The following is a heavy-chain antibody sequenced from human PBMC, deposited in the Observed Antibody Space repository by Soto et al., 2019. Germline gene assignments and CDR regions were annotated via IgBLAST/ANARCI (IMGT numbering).Heavy chain of an antibody. D-gene: IGHD6-13*01. CDR3: ARAAIHGSSWYFWFDP. CDR2: IIPMFGTT. J-gene: IGHJ5*02. Sequence: QVQLVQSGSEVKMPGSSVKVSCKPSGGTFSRHAINWVRQAPGQGLEWMGGIIPMFGTTNYAQKFKGRVTISADKSTSTADMELSSLRSEDAAVYYCARAAIHGSSWYFWFDPWGQGTLVTVSS. V-gene: IGHV1-69*06. CDR1: GGTFSRHA.